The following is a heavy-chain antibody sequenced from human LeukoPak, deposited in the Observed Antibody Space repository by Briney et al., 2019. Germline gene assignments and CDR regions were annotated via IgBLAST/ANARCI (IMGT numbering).Heavy chain of an antibody. CDR2: ISGYNGNA. V-gene: IGHV1-18*01. Sequence: ASVKVSCKASGYTFSTYGITWVRQAPGQGLEWMGWISGYNGNANYAQKFQGRVTMTTDTSTRTAYMELRGLRSDDTAVYYCARDRGNVVVILDYWDQGTLVTVSS. CDR3: ARDRGNVVVILDY. D-gene: IGHD3-22*01. J-gene: IGHJ4*02. CDR1: GYTFSTYG.